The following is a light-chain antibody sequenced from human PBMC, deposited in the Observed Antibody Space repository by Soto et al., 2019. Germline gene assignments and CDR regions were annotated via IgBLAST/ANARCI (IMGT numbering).Light chain of an antibody. Sequence: ESVLTQSPGTLSLSPGERATLSCRASQTFSNSFLSWFQQIRGEAPRLLFCGASMRGTGIPDRFSGSGSGTDFTLTISRLEPEDFAVYYCQQCGSSSTFGQGTRLEI. CDR3: QQCGSSST. J-gene: IGKJ5*01. CDR2: GAS. CDR1: QTFSNSF. V-gene: IGKV3-20*01.